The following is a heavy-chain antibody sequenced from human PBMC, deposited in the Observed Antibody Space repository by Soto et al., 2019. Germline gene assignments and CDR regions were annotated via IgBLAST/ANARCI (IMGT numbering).Heavy chain of an antibody. CDR1: GFTFSSYD. D-gene: IGHD1-26*01. Sequence: PGGSLRLSFAASGFTFSSYDMHWVRQATGKGLEWVSAIGTAGDTYYPGSVKGRFTISRENAKNSLYLQMNSLRAEDTAVYYCARWGTTSGGATTFYYYGMDVWGQGTTVTVSS. J-gene: IGHJ6*02. CDR2: IGTAGDT. V-gene: IGHV3-13*01. CDR3: ARWGTTSGGATTFYYYGMDV.